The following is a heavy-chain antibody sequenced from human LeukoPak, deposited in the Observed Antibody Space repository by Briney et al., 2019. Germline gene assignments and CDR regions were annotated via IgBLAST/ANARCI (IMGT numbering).Heavy chain of an antibody. V-gene: IGHV3-64*01. CDR3: ARGTSNSCYVNWFDP. J-gene: IGHJ5*02. CDR2: INSNGGST. D-gene: IGHD2-2*01. CDR1: GFSFSSYC. Sequence: GGSLRLSCAASGFSFSSYCMFWVRQAPGKGLEYVSGINSNGGSTFYANSVKGRFTISRDNSKNTLYLQMGSLRAEDMAVYYCARGTSNSCYVNWFDPWGQGTLVTVSS.